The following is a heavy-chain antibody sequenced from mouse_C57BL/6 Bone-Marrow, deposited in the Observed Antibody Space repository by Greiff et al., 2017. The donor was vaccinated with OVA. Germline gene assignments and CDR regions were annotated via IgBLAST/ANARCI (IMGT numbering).Heavy chain of an antibody. Sequence: QVQLQQPGAELVKPGASVKMSCKASGYTFTSYWITWVKQRPGQGLEWIGDIYPGSGSTNYNEKFKSKATLTVDTSSSTAYMQLSSLTSEDSAVYYCAREEGQLRPFAYWGQGTLVTVSA. D-gene: IGHD3-2*02. CDR1: GYTFTSYW. J-gene: IGHJ3*01. CDR3: AREEGQLRPFAY. V-gene: IGHV1-55*01. CDR2: IYPGSGST.